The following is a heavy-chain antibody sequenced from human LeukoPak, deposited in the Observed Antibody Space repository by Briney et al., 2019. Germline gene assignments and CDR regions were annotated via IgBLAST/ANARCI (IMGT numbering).Heavy chain of an antibody. CDR1: GFTFSSYV. J-gene: IGHJ4*02. CDR3: ARDSDWAFDN. D-gene: IGHD2-21*02. V-gene: IGHV3-48*02. CDR2: INHNAETI. Sequence: GGSLRLSCAASGFTFSSYVMSWVRQAPGKGLEWVSYINHNAETIYYADSVKGRFTISRGNAKNVLYLQMNRLRDGDTAVYYCARDSDWAFDNWGQGTLVTVSS.